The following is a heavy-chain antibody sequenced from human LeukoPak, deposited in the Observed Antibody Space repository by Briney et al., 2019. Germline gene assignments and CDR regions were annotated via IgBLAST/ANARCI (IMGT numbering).Heavy chain of an antibody. Sequence: QPGGSLRLSCAASGFTFSSYAMSWARQAPGKGLEWVSTISGSGGSTYYADSVKGRFTISRDNSKNTLYLQMNSLRADDTAVYYCAKEERTGGTGWYPYWGQGTLVTVSS. V-gene: IGHV3-23*01. J-gene: IGHJ4*02. CDR1: GFTFSSYA. CDR2: ISGSGGST. D-gene: IGHD6-19*01. CDR3: AKEERTGGTGWYPY.